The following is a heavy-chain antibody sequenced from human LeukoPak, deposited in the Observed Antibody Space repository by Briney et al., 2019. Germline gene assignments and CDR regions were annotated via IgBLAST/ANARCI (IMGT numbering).Heavy chain of an antibody. Sequence: PGGSLRLSCAASGFTFSSYAMSWVRQAPGKGLEWVSAIRDTGGSAYYADSVKGRFTISRDNSKNTLYLQMNSLRAEDTAVYYCAKNGGYYYRPFDYWGQGTLVTVSS. CDR1: GFTFSSYA. J-gene: IGHJ4*02. CDR2: IRDTGGSA. D-gene: IGHD3-22*01. CDR3: AKNGGYYYRPFDY. V-gene: IGHV3-23*01.